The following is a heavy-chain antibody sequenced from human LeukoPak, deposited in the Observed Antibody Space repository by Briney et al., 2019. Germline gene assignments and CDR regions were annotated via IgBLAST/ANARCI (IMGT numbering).Heavy chain of an antibody. CDR2: ISHGGRA. CDR3: AGEEPYDSTWASDSNWFDP. D-gene: IGHD3-22*01. J-gene: IGHJ5*01. CDR1: GGSLSGYY. Sequence: SETLSLTCDVYGGSLSGYYWHWIRQPPGKGLEWVGEISHGGRAIYRPSLQSRLTISLDTSKNQFSLKLSLVTAADTAVYYCAGEEPYDSTWASDSNWFDPWGQGTLVTVSS. V-gene: IGHV4-34*01.